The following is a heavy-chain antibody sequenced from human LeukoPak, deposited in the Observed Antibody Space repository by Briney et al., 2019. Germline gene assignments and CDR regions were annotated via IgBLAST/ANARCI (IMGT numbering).Heavy chain of an antibody. V-gene: IGHV1-46*03. CDR1: GYTFTSYY. Sequence: ASVKVSCKAPGYTFTSYYMHSVRQAPGQGLEWMGIINPSGGSTGYAQKFQGRVTMTRDTSTSTVYMELSSLRSEDTAVYYCARDLDGIAVAGTNGLGFFDYWGQGTLVTVSS. CDR3: ARDLDGIAVAGTNGLGFFDY. D-gene: IGHD6-19*01. CDR2: INPSGGST. J-gene: IGHJ4*02.